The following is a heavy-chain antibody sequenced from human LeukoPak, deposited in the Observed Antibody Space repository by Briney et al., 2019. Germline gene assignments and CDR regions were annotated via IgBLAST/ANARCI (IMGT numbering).Heavy chain of an antibody. J-gene: IGHJ4*02. CDR3: ARHGGHCSGGSCYSASRRGSDY. CDR2: IYPGDSDT. CDR1: GYSFTSHW. V-gene: IGHV5-51*01. D-gene: IGHD2-15*01. Sequence: GESLKISCKGSGYSFTSHWIGWVRQMPGKGLEWMGIIYPGDSDTRYSPSFQGQVTISADKSISTAYLQWSSLKASDTAMYYCARHGGHCSGGSCYSASRRGSDYWGQGTLVTVSS.